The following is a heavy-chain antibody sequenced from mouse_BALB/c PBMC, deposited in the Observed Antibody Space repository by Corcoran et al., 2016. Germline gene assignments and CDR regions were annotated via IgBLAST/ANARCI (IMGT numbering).Heavy chain of an antibody. V-gene: IGHV1-19*01. CDR2: INPYNGAT. D-gene: IGHD2-4*01. CDR3: ARSGDYDCDY. Sequence: EVQLQQSGPVLVKPGASVKISCKPSGYSFTGYYMHWVKQRHVKSLEWIGRINPYNGATSYNQNFKDKASLTVDKSSSTAYMELHSLTSEDSAVYYCARSGDYDCDYWGQGTTLTVSS. J-gene: IGHJ2*01. CDR1: GYSFTGYY.